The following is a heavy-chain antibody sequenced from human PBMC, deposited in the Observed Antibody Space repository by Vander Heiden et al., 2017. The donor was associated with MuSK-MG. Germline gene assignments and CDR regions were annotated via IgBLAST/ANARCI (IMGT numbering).Heavy chain of an antibody. V-gene: IGHV4-30-4*08. CDR2: IYYSGST. J-gene: IGHJ6*03. CDR3: ARNLRGGSYYMDV. Sequence: QVQMQESGPGQVKPSQTLSLTCSVSGGSISSADYYWSWIRQPPGKGLEWNGYIYYSGSTYYNPSLKSRITISIDTSKNQFSLKLSSVTAADTAVYYCARNLRGGSYYMDVWGKGTTVTVSS. D-gene: IGHD2-15*01. CDR1: GGSISSADYY.